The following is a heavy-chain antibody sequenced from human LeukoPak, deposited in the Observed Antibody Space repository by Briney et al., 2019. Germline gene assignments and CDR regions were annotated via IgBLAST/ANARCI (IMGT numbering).Heavy chain of an antibody. Sequence: SETLPLTCTVSGGSITSYYWSWIRQPAGKGLEWIGRIYSSGSTNFNPSLKSRVTMSVDTSKNQISLNLTSVTAADTAVYYCARAPTREGGGALFDYWGQGTLVTVSS. D-gene: IGHD3-16*01. CDR2: IYSSGST. CDR1: GGSITSYY. V-gene: IGHV4-4*07. CDR3: ARAPTREGGGALFDY. J-gene: IGHJ4*02.